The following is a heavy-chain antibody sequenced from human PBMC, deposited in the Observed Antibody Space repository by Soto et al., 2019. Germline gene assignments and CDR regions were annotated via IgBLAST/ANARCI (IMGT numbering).Heavy chain of an antibody. J-gene: IGHJ6*02. Sequence: GGSLRLSCAASGFTFSSYSMNWVRQAPGKGLEWVSYISSSSSTMYYADSVKGRFTISRDNAKNSLYLQMNSLRDEDTAVYYCARGEGRRPIPLHYYYYGMDVWGQGTTVTVSS. CDR2: ISSSSSTM. CDR3: ARGEGRRPIPLHYYYYGMDV. V-gene: IGHV3-48*02. D-gene: IGHD2-2*02. CDR1: GFTFSSYS.